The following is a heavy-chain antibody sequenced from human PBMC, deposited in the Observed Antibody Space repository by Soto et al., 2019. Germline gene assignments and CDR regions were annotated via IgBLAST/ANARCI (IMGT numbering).Heavy chain of an antibody. CDR3: AKDKSVLWFGELGAFDY. V-gene: IGHV3-23*01. J-gene: IGHJ4*02. D-gene: IGHD3-10*01. CDR1: GFTFSSYA. CDR2: ISGSGGST. Sequence: EVQLLESGGGLVQPGGSLRLSCAASGFTFSSYAMSWVRQAPGKGLEWVSAISGSGGSTYYADSVKGRFTIPRDNSKNTLYLQMNSLRAEDTAVYYCAKDKSVLWFGELGAFDYWGQGTLVTVSS.